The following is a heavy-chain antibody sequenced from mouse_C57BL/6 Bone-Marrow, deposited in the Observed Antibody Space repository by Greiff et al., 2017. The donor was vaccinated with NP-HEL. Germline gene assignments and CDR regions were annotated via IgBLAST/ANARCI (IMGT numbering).Heavy chain of an antibody. V-gene: IGHV7-3*01. CDR1: GFTFTDYY. J-gene: IGHJ1*03. D-gene: IGHD2-3*01. CDR2: IRNKANGYTT. CDR3: ASTGYYPSYWYFDV. Sequence: EVKLMESGGGLVQPGGSLSLSCAASGFTFTDYYMSWARQPPGKALEWLGFIRNKANGYTTEYSASVKGRFTISRDNSQSILYLQMNALIAEDSATYYCASTGYYPSYWYFDVWGTGTTVTVSS.